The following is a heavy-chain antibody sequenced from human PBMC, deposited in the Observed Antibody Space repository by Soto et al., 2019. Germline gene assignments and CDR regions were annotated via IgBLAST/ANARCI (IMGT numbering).Heavy chain of an antibody. V-gene: IGHV4-4*02. Sequence: PSETLSLTCTVSGGSIRSSNWWSCVRQPPGKGLEWIGEVYHSGSTNYNPSLKSRVTISVHNSKNQSSLNLSSVTAADTAVYYCAKMAYGSSYFDYWGQGTLVTVSS. D-gene: IGHD6-6*01. CDR2: VYHSGST. CDR1: GGSIRSSNW. J-gene: IGHJ4*02. CDR3: AKMAYGSSYFDY.